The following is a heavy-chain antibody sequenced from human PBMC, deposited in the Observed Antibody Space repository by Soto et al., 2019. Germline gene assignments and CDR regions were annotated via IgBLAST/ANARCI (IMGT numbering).Heavy chain of an antibody. CDR2: IYSGGDT. D-gene: IGHD3-10*01. V-gene: IGHV3-53*04. CDR1: GFAVRHNY. Sequence: EVQLVESGGGLVQPGGSLRLSCTASGFAVRHNYMTWVRQAPGKGLEWVSLIYSGGDTAYADSVKGRFTSSRHTSQNTLYLQMNSLRAEDTAVYYCARKTDSIPSGGDGWGKGTAVTVSS. J-gene: IGHJ6*04. CDR3: ARKTDSIPSGGDG.